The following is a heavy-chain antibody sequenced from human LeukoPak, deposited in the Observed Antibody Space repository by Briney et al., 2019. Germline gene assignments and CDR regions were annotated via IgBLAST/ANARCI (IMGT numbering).Heavy chain of an antibody. Sequence: PGGSLRLSCAASGFPFSSYGMHWVRQAPGKGLEWVARLVYDERSDYANSVKGRFTISRDNSKNTLYLQMNSLRAEDTAVYYCARDDLINPSSGRQGIDYWGQGTLVTVSS. J-gene: IGHJ4*02. D-gene: IGHD6-19*01. CDR3: ARDDLINPSSGRQGIDY. V-gene: IGHV3-30*02. CDR2: LVYDERSD. CDR1: GFPFSSYG.